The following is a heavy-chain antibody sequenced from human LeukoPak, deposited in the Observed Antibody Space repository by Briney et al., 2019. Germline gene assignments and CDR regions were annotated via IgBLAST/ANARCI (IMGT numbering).Heavy chain of an antibody. V-gene: IGHV3-30-3*01. CDR2: ISYDGTKK. Sequence: PGGSLRLSCAASGFTFSSYAMHWVRQAPGKGLEWVAVISYDGTKKYYADSVKGRFTISRDNSKNTVYLQMNSLRAEDTAVYYCASRKDTPHLPDFWGQGTLVTVSS. J-gene: IGHJ4*02. CDR1: GFTFSSYA. CDR3: ASRKDTPHLPDF. D-gene: IGHD5-18*01.